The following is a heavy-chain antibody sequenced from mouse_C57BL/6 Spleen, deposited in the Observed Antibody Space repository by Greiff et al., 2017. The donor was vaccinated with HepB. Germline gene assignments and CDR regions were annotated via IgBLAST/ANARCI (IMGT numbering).Heavy chain of an antibody. CDR3: ASSSYGYFDV. V-gene: IGHV7-3*01. Sequence: EVQLVESGGGFVQPGGSLSLSCAASGFTFTDHYMSWVRPPPGKALEWLGFIRTKAKGYTTEYSASVKGRFTDSRDNSQSILYLQMNALGPEDSATYYCASSSYGYFDVWGTGTTVTVSA. CDR1: GFTFTDHY. D-gene: IGHD2-12*01. J-gene: IGHJ1*03. CDR2: IRTKAKGYTT.